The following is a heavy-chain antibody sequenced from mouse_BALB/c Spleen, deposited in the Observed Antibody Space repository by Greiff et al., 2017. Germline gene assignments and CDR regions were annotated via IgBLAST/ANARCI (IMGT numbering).Heavy chain of an antibody. V-gene: IGHV1-80*01. CDR3: AHRDGLYYYAMDY. Sequence: QVQLKQSGAELVRPGSSVKISCKASGYAFSSYWMNWVKQRPGQGLEWIGQIYPGDGDTNYNGKFKGKATLTADKSSSTAYLQLSSLTSEDSAVFFCAHRDGLYYYAMDYWGQGTSVTVSS. J-gene: IGHJ4*01. CDR1: GYAFSSYW. D-gene: IGHD2-3*01. CDR2: IYPGDGDT.